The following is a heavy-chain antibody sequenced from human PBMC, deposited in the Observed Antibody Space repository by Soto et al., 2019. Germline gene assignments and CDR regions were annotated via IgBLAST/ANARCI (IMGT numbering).Heavy chain of an antibody. CDR1: GYTFTSYY. D-gene: IGHD1-26*01. Sequence: QVQLVQSGAEVKKPGASVRVSCKASGYTFTSYYIHWVRQAPGQGLEWVSIINPVGGSTNYAQKVQSRVTVTRDTSTSTVHMELSSLRSEDTAVYYCARGWGRVVYAMDVWGQGTTVTVSS. CDR2: INPVGGST. V-gene: IGHV1-46*04. J-gene: IGHJ6*02. CDR3: ARGWGRVVYAMDV.